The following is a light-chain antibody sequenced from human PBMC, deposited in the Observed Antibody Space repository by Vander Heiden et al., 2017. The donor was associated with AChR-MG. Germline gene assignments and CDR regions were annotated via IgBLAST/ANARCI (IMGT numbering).Light chain of an antibody. Sequence: DIQMTQAPSSLSASVGDRVTITCRASQTINNYLNWYRQRPRKAPELLIYAASSLQSGVPSRFSGSGSVTAFTLTISSLPPEHFATYYCQQTDSTPHTFGQGTKLEIK. CDR2: AAS. CDR1: QTINNY. V-gene: IGKV1-39*01. J-gene: IGKJ2*01. CDR3: QQTDSTPHT.